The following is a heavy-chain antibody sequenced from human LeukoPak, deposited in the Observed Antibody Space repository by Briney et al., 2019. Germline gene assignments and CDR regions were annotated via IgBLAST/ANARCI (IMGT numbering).Heavy chain of an antibody. V-gene: IGHV3-33*01. CDR1: GFTFSSYG. CDR2: IWYDGSNK. J-gene: IGHJ3*01. D-gene: IGHD6-6*01. CDR3: ARSSYSSSSSV. Sequence: GGSLRLSCAASGFTFSSYGMHWVRQAPGKGLEWVAVIWYDGSNKYYADSVKGRFTISRDNSKNTLYLQINSLRAEDTAVYYCARSSYSSSSSVWGQGTMVTVSS.